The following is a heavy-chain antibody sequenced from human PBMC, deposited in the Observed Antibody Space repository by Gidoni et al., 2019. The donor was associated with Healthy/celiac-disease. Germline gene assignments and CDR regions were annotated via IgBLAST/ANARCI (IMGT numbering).Heavy chain of an antibody. CDR2: INHSGST. V-gene: IGHV4-34*01. CDR3: ARERGVAAAGTRYFDL. CDR1: GGSFSGYY. Sequence: QVQLQQWGAGLLKPSETLSLTCAVYGGSFSGYYWSWIRQPPGKGLEWIGEINHSGSTNYNPSLKSRVTISVDTSKNQFSLKLSSVTAADTAVYYCARERGVAAAGTRYFDLWGRGTLVTVSS. D-gene: IGHD6-13*01. J-gene: IGHJ2*01.